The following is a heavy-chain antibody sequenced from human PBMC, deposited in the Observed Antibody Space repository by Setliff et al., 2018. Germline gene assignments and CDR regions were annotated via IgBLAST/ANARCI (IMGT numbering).Heavy chain of an antibody. D-gene: IGHD3-22*01. CDR1: GFTFSRYW. V-gene: IGHV3-7*01. CDR2: IKEDGSEK. Sequence: GGSLRLSCVVSGFTFSRYWMSWVRQAPGKGLEWVANIKEDGSEKYYVDSVKGRFTMSRDNAKNSVYLQMNSLRADDTAVYYCAREMPVVSLFDYWGQGTLVTVSS. CDR3: AREMPVVSLFDY. J-gene: IGHJ4*02.